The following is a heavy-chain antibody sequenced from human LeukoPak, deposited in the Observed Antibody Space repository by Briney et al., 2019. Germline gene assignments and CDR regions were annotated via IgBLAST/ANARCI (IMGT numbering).Heavy chain of an antibody. CDR3: ARETLGYCSGGSCYAFDY. D-gene: IGHD2-15*01. V-gene: IGHV3-7*01. CDR2: IKQDGSEK. J-gene: IGHJ4*02. CDR1: GFTFSSYW. Sequence: GGSLRLSCAASGFTFSSYWMSWVRQAPGKGLEWVANIKQDGSEKYYVDSVKGRFTISRDNAKNSLYLQMDSLRAEDTAVYYCARETLGYCSGGSCYAFDYRGQATLVTVSS.